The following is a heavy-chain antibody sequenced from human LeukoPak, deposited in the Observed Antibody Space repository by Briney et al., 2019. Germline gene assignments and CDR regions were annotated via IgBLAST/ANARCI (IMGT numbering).Heavy chain of an antibody. D-gene: IGHD1-7*01. CDR2: IYYSGST. Sequence: PSETLSLTCTVSGGSISSSSYYWGWIRQPPGKGLEWIGSIYYSGSTYYNPSLKSRVTISVDTSKNQFSLKLSSVTAADTAVYYCARDAKLGQRIDYWGQGTLATVSS. CDR3: ARDAKLGQRIDY. V-gene: IGHV4-39*07. CDR1: GGSISSSSYY. J-gene: IGHJ4*02.